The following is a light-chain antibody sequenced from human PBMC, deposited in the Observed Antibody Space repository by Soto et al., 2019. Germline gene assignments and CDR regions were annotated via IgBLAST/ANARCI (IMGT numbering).Light chain of an antibody. CDR2: AVT. CDR1: SSDIGGYNF. J-gene: IGLJ2*01. Sequence: QSVLTQPASVSGSPGQSITISCTGTSSDIGGYNFVSWYRQHPGKAPKLLIYAVTNRPSGVPDRFSGSKSGNTASLTISGLQAEDEAVYYCTSYTTSSTRVFGGGTKLTVL. CDR3: TSYTTSSTRV. V-gene: IGLV2-14*01.